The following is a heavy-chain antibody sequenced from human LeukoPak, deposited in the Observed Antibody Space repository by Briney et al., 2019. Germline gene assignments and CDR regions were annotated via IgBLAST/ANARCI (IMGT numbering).Heavy chain of an antibody. V-gene: IGHV1-2*02. D-gene: IGHD6-6*01. J-gene: IGHJ4*02. Sequence: ASVKVSCKASGYTFTSYGISWVRQAPGQGLEWMGWIKPNSGGTNYAQKFQGRVTMTRDTSISTAYMELSRLRSDDTAVYYCARGSIAARQYYFDYWGQGTLVTVSS. CDR1: GYTFTSYG. CDR3: ARGSIAARQYYFDY. CDR2: IKPNSGGT.